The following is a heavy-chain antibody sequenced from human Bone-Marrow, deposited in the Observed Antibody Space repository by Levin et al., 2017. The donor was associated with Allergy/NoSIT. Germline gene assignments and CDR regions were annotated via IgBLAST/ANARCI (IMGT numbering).Heavy chain of an antibody. J-gene: IGHJ5*02. CDR3: VKGGRLGGYDQDPAS. CDR2: ISNDGITK. D-gene: IGHD5-12*01. Sequence: GGSLRLSCAASGFRFENSAMHWVRQAPGKGLEWVAVISNDGITKYHSDSVTGRFTISRDNSKNTLYLQMDSLRSEDSADYDWVKGGRLGGYDQDPASWGQGTLVTVSS. V-gene: IGHV3-30-3*01. CDR1: GFRFENSA.